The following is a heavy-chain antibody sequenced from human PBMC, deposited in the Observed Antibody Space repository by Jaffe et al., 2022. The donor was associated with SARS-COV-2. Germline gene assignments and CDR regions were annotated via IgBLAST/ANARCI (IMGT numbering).Heavy chain of an antibody. CDR3: ARGYCSSTSCPAGYGMDV. Sequence: QVQLVQSGAEVKKPGSSVKVSCKASGGTFSSYAISWVRQAPGQGLEWMGGIIPIFGTANYAQKFQGRVTITADESTSTAYMELSSLRSEDTAVYYCARGYCSSTSCPAGYGMDVWGQGTTVTVSS. V-gene: IGHV1-69*01. CDR2: IIPIFGTA. D-gene: IGHD2-2*01. CDR1: GGTFSSYA. J-gene: IGHJ6*02.